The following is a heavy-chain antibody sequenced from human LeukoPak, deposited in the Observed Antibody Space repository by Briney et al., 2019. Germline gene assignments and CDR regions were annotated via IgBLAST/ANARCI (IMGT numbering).Heavy chain of an antibody. J-gene: IGHJ5*02. D-gene: IGHD3-3*01. Sequence: SETLSLTCTVSGGSISSGDYYWSWIRQPPGKGLEWIGYIYYSGSTYYNPSLKSRVTISVDTSENQFSLKLSSVTAADTAVYYCARDRYYDFWSGYSGSDPWGQGTLVTVSS. CDR3: ARDRYYDFWSGYSGSDP. CDR1: GGSISSGDYY. CDR2: IYYSGST. V-gene: IGHV4-30-4*08.